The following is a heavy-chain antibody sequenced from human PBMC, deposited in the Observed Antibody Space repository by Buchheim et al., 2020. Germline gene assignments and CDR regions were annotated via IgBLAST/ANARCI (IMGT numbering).Heavy chain of an antibody. CDR3: ARDGYSGGMDV. J-gene: IGHJ6*02. CDR1: AFTFSSYS. V-gene: IGHV3-21*01. CDR2: ISSSSSYL. Sequence: EVQLVESGGGLVKPGGSLRISCAASAFTFSSYSMNWVRQAPGKGLEGVSSISSSSSYLYYADSVKGRFTISSDNAKNSLYLQMNSLRAEDTAVYYCARDGYSGGMDVWGQGTT. D-gene: IGHD2-2*03.